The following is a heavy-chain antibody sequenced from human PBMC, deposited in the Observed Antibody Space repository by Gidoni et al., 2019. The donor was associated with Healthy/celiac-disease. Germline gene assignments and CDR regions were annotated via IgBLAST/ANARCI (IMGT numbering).Heavy chain of an antibody. D-gene: IGHD1-1*01. V-gene: IGHV3-53*02. CDR3: ASGEEPRGPDYYYYGMDV. CDR2: IYSGGST. Sequence: EVQLVETGGGLIQPGGSLRLSCAASGFTVSSNYMSWVRQAPGKGLEWVSVIYSGGSTYYADSVKGRFTISRDNSKNTLYLQMNSLRAEDTAVYYCASGEEPRGPDYYYYGMDVWGQGTTVTVSS. J-gene: IGHJ6*02. CDR1: GFTVSSNY.